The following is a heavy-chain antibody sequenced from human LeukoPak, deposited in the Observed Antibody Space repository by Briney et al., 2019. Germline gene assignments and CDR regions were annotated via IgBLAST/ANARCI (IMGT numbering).Heavy chain of an antibody. D-gene: IGHD2-8*02. J-gene: IGHJ4*02. V-gene: IGHV4-39*01. CDR3: ARHYHTDVQASFGY. Sequence: SETLSLTSTVSGGSLSTCCSYWGCIRQPPGKGLEWIGTIYYTGSTYYNPSLKSRVTMSVDTSQNHFSLKLSSVTAADTAVYYCARHYHTDVQASFGYWGQGTLVTVSS. CDR1: GGSLSTCCSY. CDR2: IYYTGST.